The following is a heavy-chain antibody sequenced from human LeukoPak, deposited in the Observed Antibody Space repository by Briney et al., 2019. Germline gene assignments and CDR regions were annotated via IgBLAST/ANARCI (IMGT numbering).Heavy chain of an antibody. V-gene: IGHV3-23*01. J-gene: IGHJ5*02. CDR2: ISGPGDKT. Sequence: PGGSLRLSCAASGFTFSSYAMRWVRQAPGKGLEWGSGISGPGDKTDYADSVKGRFTISRDNSENTVSLQMNSMTGEDTAVYYCAKAGSSVSRTFDPWGQGTLVTVSS. CDR1: GFTFSSYA. CDR3: AKAGSSVSRTFDP. D-gene: IGHD2-2*01.